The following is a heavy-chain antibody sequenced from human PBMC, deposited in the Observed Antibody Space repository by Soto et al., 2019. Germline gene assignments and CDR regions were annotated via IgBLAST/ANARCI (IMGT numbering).Heavy chain of an antibody. CDR2: ISADNGNT. D-gene: IGHD6-13*01. Sequence: GXSXKVSFKASGYTXTSYDIRLVRQAPGQGLEWMGWISADNGNTIYAQKVQGRVTMTTDTTTSTAYMELRSLRSYDTAVYYCARDITATSTRWFDPWGQGTLVTVSS. V-gene: IGHV1-18*04. CDR1: GYTXTSYD. J-gene: IGHJ5*02. CDR3: ARDITATSTRWFDP.